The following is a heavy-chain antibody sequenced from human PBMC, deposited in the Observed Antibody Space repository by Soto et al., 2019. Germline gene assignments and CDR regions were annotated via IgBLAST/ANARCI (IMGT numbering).Heavy chain of an antibody. CDR3: AREATYYDILTGYWALDWFDP. CDR2: IIPIFGTA. CDR1: GGTFSSYA. Sequence: ASVKVSCKASGGTFSSYAISWVRQAPGQGLEWMGGIIPIFGTANYAQKFQGRVTITADESTSTAYMELSSLRSEDTAVYYCAREATYYDILTGYWALDWFDPWGQGALVTVSS. D-gene: IGHD3-9*01. J-gene: IGHJ5*02. V-gene: IGHV1-69*13.